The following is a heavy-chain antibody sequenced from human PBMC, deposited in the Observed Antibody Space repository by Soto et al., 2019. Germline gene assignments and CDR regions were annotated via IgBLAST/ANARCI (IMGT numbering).Heavy chain of an antibody. V-gene: IGHV3-23*05. CDR3: ARWKMVPVEAWGDSLINNWFYA. CDR1: GFAFSNHA. CDR2: LSNTGRST. D-gene: IGHD3-10*01. J-gene: IGHJ5*02. Sequence: EVQLMESGGDLVQPGGSLRLSCAASGFAFSNHAMIWVRQAPGKGLEWVSPLSNTGRSTFYADSVKGRFTVSRANIRDTLYLQRTSLREEDSAVYFCARWKMVPVEAWGDSLINNWFYAWGQVTRVTVSS.